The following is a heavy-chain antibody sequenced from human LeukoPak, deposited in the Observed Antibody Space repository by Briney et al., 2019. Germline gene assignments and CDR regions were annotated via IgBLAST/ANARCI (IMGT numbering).Heavy chain of an antibody. D-gene: IGHD1-26*01. J-gene: IGHJ3*02. CDR3: ARVGSYSWAFDS. CDR1: GYIFTTYA. CDR2: ISAYNGKT. Sequence: ASVKVSCKASGYIFTTYAMSWVRQAPGQGLEWMGWISAYNGKTNYAQRFQGRVTMTRDTSTSTVYMELSSLRSEDTAAYYCARVGSYSWAFDSWGQGTMVTVSS. V-gene: IGHV1-18*01.